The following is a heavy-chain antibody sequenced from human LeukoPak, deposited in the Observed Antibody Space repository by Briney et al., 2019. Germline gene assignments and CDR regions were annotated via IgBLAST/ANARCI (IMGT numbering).Heavy chain of an antibody. Sequence: ASVKVSCKASGGTFSSYAISWVRQAPGQGLEWMGWINPNSGGTNYAQKFQGRVTMTRDTSISTAYMELNRLRSDDTAVYYCVRDRSYGSDDAFDIWGQGTMVTVSS. D-gene: IGHD3-10*01. V-gene: IGHV1-2*02. J-gene: IGHJ3*02. CDR1: GGTFSSYA. CDR2: INPNSGGT. CDR3: VRDRSYGSDDAFDI.